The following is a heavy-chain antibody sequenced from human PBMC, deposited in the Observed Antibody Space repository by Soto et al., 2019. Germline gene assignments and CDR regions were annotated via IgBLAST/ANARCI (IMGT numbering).Heavy chain of an antibody. CDR2: INTNIIGGAT. J-gene: IGHJ4*02. D-gene: IGHD3-3*01. Sequence: EVQLVESGGGLVKPGGSLRLSCAASGFTFSNIWMSWVRQAPGKGLEWVGRINTNIIGGATDYTATLKGRFIISRDDSKNTLYLQMNTLKTEDTAVYYCTALWYYTESSGYWGQGTLVTVSS. CDR1: GFTFSNIW. V-gene: IGHV3-15*01. CDR3: TALWYYTESSGY.